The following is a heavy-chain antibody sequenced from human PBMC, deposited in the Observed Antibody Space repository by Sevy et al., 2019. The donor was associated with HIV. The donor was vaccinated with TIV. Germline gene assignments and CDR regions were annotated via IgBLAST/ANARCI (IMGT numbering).Heavy chain of an antibody. Sequence: GGSLRLSCAASGFTFSNYAMHWVRQAPGKGLEWVAVIWYDGGNKYYADSVKGRFTISRDNSKNTMDLQMNSLRVEDTAMYYCARGSQWLAGHPWGPGTLVTVSS. CDR3: ARGSQWLAGHP. J-gene: IGHJ5*02. D-gene: IGHD6-19*01. CDR2: IWYDGGNK. CDR1: GFTFSNYA. V-gene: IGHV3-33*01.